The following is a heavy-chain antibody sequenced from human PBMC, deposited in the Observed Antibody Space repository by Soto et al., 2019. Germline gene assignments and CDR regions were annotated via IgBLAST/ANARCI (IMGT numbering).Heavy chain of an antibody. V-gene: IGHV1-69*01. CDR3: AGTREIPYYHGMDV. CDR1: GGTLSSYA. D-gene: IGHD2-2*02. Sequence: QVQLVQSGAEVKKPESSVKVSCKAPGGTLSSYAINWVRQAPGQGLEWLGGIIPIFGSANYAPKFQGRVTISADESTSTAYMEVSSLRSEDTAVYYCAGTREIPYYHGMDVWGQGTTVTGSS. J-gene: IGHJ6*02. CDR2: IIPIFGSA.